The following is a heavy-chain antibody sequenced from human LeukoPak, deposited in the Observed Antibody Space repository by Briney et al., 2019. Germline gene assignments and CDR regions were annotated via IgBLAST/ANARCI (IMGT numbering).Heavy chain of an antibody. D-gene: IGHD2-15*01. V-gene: IGHV4-59*01. CDR1: GGSISSYY. Sequence: SETLSLTCTVSGGSISSYYWSWIRQPPGKGLEWIGYIYYRGSTNYNPSLKSRVTISVDTSKNQFSLKLSSVTAADTAVYYCARGENCSGGSCYNYWGQGTLVTVSS. CDR3: ARGENCSGGSCYNY. J-gene: IGHJ4*02. CDR2: IYYRGST.